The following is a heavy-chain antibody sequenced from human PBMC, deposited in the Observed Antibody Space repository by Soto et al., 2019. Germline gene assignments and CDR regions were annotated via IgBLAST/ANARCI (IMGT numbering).Heavy chain of an antibody. CDR1: GGSISSNNYY. CDR2: IYYSGST. J-gene: IGHJ3*02. Sequence: QVQLQESGPGLVKPSQTLSLTCTVSGGSISSNNYYWGWIRQHPGKGLEWIGYIYYSGSTYYNPSLKSRVTISVDTSKNQFSLKVSSVTAADTAVYYCARYPTGATGAFDIWGQGTMVTVSS. CDR3: ARYPTGATGAFDI. D-gene: IGHD7-27*01. V-gene: IGHV4-31*03.